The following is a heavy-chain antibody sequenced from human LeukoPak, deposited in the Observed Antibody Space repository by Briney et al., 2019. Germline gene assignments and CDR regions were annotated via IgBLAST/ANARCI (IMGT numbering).Heavy chain of an antibody. CDR1: GFTFSSYW. D-gene: IGHD2-21*02. V-gene: IGHV3-7*01. CDR2: IKQDGSEK. CDR3: AKTGGDPSSYWYFDL. Sequence: GGSLRLSCAASGFTFSSYWMSWVRQAPGKGLEWVANIKQDGSEKYYVDSVKGRFTISRDNAKNSLYLQMNSLRAEDTAVYYCAKTGGDPSSYWYFDLWGRGTLVTVSS. J-gene: IGHJ2*01.